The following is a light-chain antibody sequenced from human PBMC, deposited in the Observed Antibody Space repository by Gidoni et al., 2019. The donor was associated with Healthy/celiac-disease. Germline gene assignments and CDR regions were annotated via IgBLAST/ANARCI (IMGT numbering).Light chain of an antibody. CDR1: QSAGSS. Sequence: EIVLTQSPDFQSVTPKEKVTITCRDSQSAGSSLHWYQQKPDQSPKLLITYASQSFSGVPSRFSGSGSGTDLTLTINSVEAEDAAKYYCQQSSSFPLTFGGGTKVDI. CDR3: QQSSSFPLT. CDR2: YAS. V-gene: IGKV6-21*01. J-gene: IGKJ4*01.